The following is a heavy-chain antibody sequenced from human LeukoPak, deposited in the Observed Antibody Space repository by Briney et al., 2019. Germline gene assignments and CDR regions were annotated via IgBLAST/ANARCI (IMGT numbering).Heavy chain of an antibody. J-gene: IGHJ4*02. CDR1: GFTFSSYT. D-gene: IGHD4-17*01. Sequence: GGSLRLSCAASGFTFSSYTMSWVRQAPGEGLEWLSAISGRGESTFYAPSVKGRFAISRDNSDNTLYLQMSSLRVDDTAVYFCAKEWQTGDYFTSDYWGQGTLVTVSS. CDR3: AKEWQTGDYFTSDY. V-gene: IGHV3-23*01. CDR2: ISGRGEST.